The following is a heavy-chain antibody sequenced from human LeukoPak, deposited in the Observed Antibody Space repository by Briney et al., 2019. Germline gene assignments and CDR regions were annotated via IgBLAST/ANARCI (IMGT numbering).Heavy chain of an antibody. CDR3: ARGVVVVVAATPVFDY. Sequence: PSQTLSLTCTVSGGSISSGGYYWSWIRQHPGKGLEWIGYIYYSGRTYYNPSLKSRVTISVDTSKNQFSLKLSSVTAADTAVYYCARGVVVVVAATPVFDYWGQGTLVTVSS. CDR1: GGSISSGGYY. V-gene: IGHV4-31*03. J-gene: IGHJ4*02. D-gene: IGHD2-15*01. CDR2: IYYSGRT.